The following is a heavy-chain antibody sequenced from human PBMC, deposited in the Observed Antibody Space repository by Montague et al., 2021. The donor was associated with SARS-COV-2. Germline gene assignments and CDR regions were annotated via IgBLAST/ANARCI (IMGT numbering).Heavy chain of an antibody. CDR1: GFTSGDYQ. V-gene: IGHV3-7*01. J-gene: IGHJ4*02. CDR3: ARSPGGCWTGWLDY. CDR2: INQDETAK. D-gene: IGHD2-8*02. Sequence: SLRLSCAASGFTSGDYQMTWVRQAPGKGLQWVANINQDETAKTYVDSVKGRFTISRDNPKNSLILQMNSLKDEDTAVYYCARSPGGCWTGWLDYWGQGTLVTVSS.